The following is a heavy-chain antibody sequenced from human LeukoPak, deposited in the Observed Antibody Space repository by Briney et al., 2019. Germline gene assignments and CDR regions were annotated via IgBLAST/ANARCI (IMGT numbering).Heavy chain of an antibody. CDR2: INPNSGGT. V-gene: IGHV1-2*02. J-gene: IGHJ3*02. CDR3: ARDGGFDI. Sequence: ASVKVSCKASGYTFTDYYMHWVRQAPGQGLEWMGWINPNSGGTNYAQKFQGRVTMTRDTSISTAYMELGRLTSDDMAVYYCARDGGFDIWGQGTMVTVSS. CDR1: GYTFTDYY.